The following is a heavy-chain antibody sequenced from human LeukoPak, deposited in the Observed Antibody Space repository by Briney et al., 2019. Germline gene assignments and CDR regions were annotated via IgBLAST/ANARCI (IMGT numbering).Heavy chain of an antibody. CDR3: ARVGADGSGFLFDY. CDR2: IYYSGIT. Sequence: SETLSLTCTVSGGSISSSNYYWGWIRQPPGKGLEWIGSIYYSGITYYNPSLKSRVTISVDTSNNQFSLKLSSVTAADTAVYYCARVGADGSGFLFDYWGQGTLVTVSS. CDR1: GGSISSSNYY. J-gene: IGHJ4*02. D-gene: IGHD3-10*01. V-gene: IGHV4-39*01.